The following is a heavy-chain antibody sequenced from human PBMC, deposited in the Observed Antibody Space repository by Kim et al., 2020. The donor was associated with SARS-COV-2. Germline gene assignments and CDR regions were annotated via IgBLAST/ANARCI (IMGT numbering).Heavy chain of an antibody. CDR3: ARGGHQLPVAFDY. V-gene: IGHV4-38-2*02. CDR2: IYHSGST. J-gene: IGHJ4*02. CDR1: GYSISSGYY. Sequence: SETLSLTCTVSGYSISSGYYWGWIRQPPGKGLEWIGSIYHSGSTYYNPSLKSRVTISVDTSKNQFSLKLSSVTTADTAVYYCARGGHQLPVAFDYWGQGT. D-gene: IGHD2-2*01.